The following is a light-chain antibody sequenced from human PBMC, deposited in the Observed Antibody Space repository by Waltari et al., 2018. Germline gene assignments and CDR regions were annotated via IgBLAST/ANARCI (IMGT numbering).Light chain of an antibody. J-gene: IGLJ7*01. CDR2: EVI. V-gene: IGLV2-8*01. CDR3: SSYAGSNNAV. CDR1: SSDVGGYDY. Sequence: QSALTQPPSASGSPGQSITISCTGTSSDVGGYDYVSWYQQHPGKAPKLMIYEVIKRPSGVPDRFSGSKSGNTASLTVAGLQAEDEADYYCSSYAGSNNAVFGGGTHLTVL.